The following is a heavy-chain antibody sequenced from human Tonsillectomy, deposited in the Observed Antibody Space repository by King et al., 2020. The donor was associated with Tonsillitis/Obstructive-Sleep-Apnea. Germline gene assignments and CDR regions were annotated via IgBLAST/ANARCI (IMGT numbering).Heavy chain of an antibody. Sequence: VQLVESGGGLVQSGGSLRLSCAAYGFTISSYWMSWVRQAPGKELEWVANIKQDGSEKHYVDSVKGRFTISRDNAKNSLYLQLNSLRAEDTAVYYCARGGGHGMGFDYWGQGTLVTDSS. V-gene: IGHV3-7*01. CDR2: IKQDGSEK. CDR1: GFTISSYW. CDR3: ARGGGHGMGFDY. D-gene: IGHD3-16*01. J-gene: IGHJ4*02.